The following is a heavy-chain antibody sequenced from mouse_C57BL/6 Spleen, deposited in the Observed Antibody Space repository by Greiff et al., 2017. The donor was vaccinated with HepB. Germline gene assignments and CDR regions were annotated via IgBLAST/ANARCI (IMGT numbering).Heavy chain of an antibody. V-gene: IGHV1-7*01. CDR2: INPSSGYT. Sequence: QVQLKESGAELAKPGASVKLSCKASGYTFTSYWMHWVKQRPGQGLEWIGYINPSSGYTKYNQKFKDKATLTADKSSSTAYMQLSSLTYEYSAVYYCARKRYSNYDAMDYWGQGTSVTVSS. J-gene: IGHJ4*01. CDR1: GYTFTSYW. D-gene: IGHD2-5*01. CDR3: ARKRYSNYDAMDY.